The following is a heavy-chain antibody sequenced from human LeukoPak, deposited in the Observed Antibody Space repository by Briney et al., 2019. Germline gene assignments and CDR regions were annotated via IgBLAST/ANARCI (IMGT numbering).Heavy chain of an antibody. V-gene: IGHV3-53*01. Sequence: GGSLRLSCAASGFTVSNNYMSWVRQAPGKGLELVSITYSDSSTNYADSVTGRFTIYRDTTQNTLSLQMNSLRAEDTAVYYCVRKNRDFNAAFDIWGQGTVVTVSS. CDR1: GFTVSNNY. CDR2: TYSDSST. J-gene: IGHJ3*02. D-gene: IGHD2-21*02. CDR3: VRKNRDFNAAFDI.